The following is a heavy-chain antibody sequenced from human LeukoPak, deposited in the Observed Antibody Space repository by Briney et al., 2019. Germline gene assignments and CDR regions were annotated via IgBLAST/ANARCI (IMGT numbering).Heavy chain of an antibody. CDR3: TTEPTGTTDFYD. Sequence: PGGSLRLSCAASGFTFSNAWMSWVRQAPGKGLEWVGRIKSKTDGGTTDYAAPVKGRFTISRDDSKNTLYLQMNSLKTEDTAVYYCTTEPTGTTDFYDWGQGTLVTVSS. J-gene: IGHJ4*02. V-gene: IGHV3-15*01. CDR1: GFTFSNAW. CDR2: IKSKTDGGTT. D-gene: IGHD1-1*01.